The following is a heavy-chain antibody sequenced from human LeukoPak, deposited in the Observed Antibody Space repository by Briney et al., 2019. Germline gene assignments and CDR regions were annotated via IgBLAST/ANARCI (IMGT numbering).Heavy chain of an antibody. CDR2: IIPILGIA. CDR1: GGTFSSYA. V-gene: IGHV1-69*04. J-gene: IGHJ4*02. CDR3: ARAGPDYYGSGSYYPDY. Sequence: SVNVSFKASGGTFSSYAISWVRQAPGQGLEWMGRIIPILGIANYAQKFQGRVTITADKSTSTAYMELSSLRSEDTAVYYCARAGPDYYGSGSYYPDYWGQGTLVTVSS. D-gene: IGHD3-10*01.